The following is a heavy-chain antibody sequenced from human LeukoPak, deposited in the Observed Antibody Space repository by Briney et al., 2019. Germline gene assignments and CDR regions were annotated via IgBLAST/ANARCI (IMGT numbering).Heavy chain of an antibody. CDR1: GGSISNYY. CDR3: ARLDGYSSSWYVNY. V-gene: IGHV4-4*07. CDR2: IYTSGST. Sequence: SETLSLTCTVSGGSISNYYWSWIRQPAGKGLEWIGRIYTSGSTNYNPSLKSRVAISVDTSKNQFSLKLSSVTAADTAVYYCARLDGYSSSWYVNYWGQGSLVTVSS. D-gene: IGHD6-13*01. J-gene: IGHJ4*02.